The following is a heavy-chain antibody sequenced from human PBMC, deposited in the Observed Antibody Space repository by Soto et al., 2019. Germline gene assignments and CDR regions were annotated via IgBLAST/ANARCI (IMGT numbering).Heavy chain of an antibody. D-gene: IGHD5-18*01. CDR3: ARDARQLLLNVYDCMDV. CDR1: GYTFTSDG. Sequence: QVQLVQSGAEVKKPGTSVKVSCKASGYTFTSDGISWVRQAPGQGLEWMGWISAYNGKTNYAQKLQGRVTMTTDTYTSTAYMELRSLRSDDTAVYYCARDARQLLLNVYDCMDVWGQGTTVTVSS. CDR2: ISAYNGKT. V-gene: IGHV1-18*01. J-gene: IGHJ6*02.